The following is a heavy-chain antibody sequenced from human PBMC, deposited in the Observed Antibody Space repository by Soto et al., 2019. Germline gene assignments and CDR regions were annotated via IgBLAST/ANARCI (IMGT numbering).Heavy chain of an antibody. CDR1: GFTFSNAW. CDR2: IKSKTDGGTT. V-gene: IGHV3-15*07. Sequence: GGSLRLSCAASGFTFSNAWMNWVRQAPGKGLDWVGRIKSKTDGGTTDYAAPVKGRFTISRDDSKNTLYPQMNSLKTEDTAVYYCTTGSLRNPNYYYYGMDVWGQGTTVTVSS. CDR3: TTGSLRNPNYYYYGMDV. J-gene: IGHJ6*02.